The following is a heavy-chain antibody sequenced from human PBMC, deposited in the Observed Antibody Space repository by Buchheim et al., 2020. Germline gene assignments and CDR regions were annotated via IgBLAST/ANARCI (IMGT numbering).Heavy chain of an antibody. J-gene: IGHJ4*02. CDR2: ICYDGSNT. CDR3: AREGDRTGTLDY. V-gene: IGHV3-33*08. CDR1: GFTFSSYS. Sequence: VQLVESGGGLVQPGGSLRLSCAASGFTFSSYSMNWVRQAPGKGLEWVAVICYDGSNTYYADSVKGRFTISRDNSKNTLYLQMNSRRAEDTAVYYWAREGDRTGTLDYGGQGTL. D-gene: IGHD1-1*01.